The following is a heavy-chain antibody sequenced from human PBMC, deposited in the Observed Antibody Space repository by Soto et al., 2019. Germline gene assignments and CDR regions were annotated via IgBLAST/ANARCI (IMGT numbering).Heavy chain of an antibody. CDR2: IKPGDSDT. J-gene: IGHJ4*02. CDR1: DYNFATYW. CDR3: ARRYCRSGDCYSDY. D-gene: IGHD2-21*01. Sequence: GESLKIACEGSDYNFATYWVAWVRQMPGAGLEWVGMIKPGDSDTRYNPSFQGRVTISADKSTNTAYLKWRSLQASDTAIYFCARRYCRSGDCYSDYWGQGALVTVSS. V-gene: IGHV5-51*01.